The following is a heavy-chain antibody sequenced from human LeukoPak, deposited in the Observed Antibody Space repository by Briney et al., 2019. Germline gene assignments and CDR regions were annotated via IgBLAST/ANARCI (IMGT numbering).Heavy chain of an antibody. CDR1: GYTFTSYG. Sequence: AAVKVSCKVSGYTFTSYGISWVRQAPGQGPECMGWINLYNGNTNYALKVQGRVTMTTDTSTSTAYLELRSLGSDDTAIYYCAREIYGRFDYWGQGTLVTVSS. D-gene: IGHD4-17*01. J-gene: IGHJ4*02. CDR3: AREIYGRFDY. CDR2: INLYNGNT. V-gene: IGHV1-18*01.